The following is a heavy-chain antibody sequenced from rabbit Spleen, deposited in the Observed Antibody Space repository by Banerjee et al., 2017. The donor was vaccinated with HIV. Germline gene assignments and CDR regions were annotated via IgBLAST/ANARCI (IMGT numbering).Heavy chain of an antibody. CDR2: ISAGRSTGT. J-gene: IGHJ4*01. Sequence: QEQLEESGGDRVKPGASLTLTCTASGFSFSNNYVMCWVRQAPGKGLEWIACISAGRSTGTYYASWAKGRFTISEPSSTTVTLQMTSLTSADTAAYFCARDGYSRGWGIVLYYFNLWGQGTLVTVS. V-gene: IGHV1S45*01. D-gene: IGHD4-1*01. CDR1: GFSFSNNYV. CDR3: ARDGYSRGWGIVLYYFNL.